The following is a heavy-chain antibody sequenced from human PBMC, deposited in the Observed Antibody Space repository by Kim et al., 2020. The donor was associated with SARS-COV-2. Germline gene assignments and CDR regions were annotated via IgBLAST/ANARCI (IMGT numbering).Heavy chain of an antibody. Sequence: SLKSRVTMSVDTSKNQFSLKLSSVTAADTAVYYCARDEGVAGTGHDAFDIWGQGTMVTVSS. CDR3: ARDEGVAGTGHDAFDI. D-gene: IGHD6-19*01. V-gene: IGHV4-4*07. J-gene: IGHJ3*02.